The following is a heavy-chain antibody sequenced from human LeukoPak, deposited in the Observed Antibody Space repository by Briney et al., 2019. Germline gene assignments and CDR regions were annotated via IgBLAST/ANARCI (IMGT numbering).Heavy chain of an antibody. V-gene: IGHV3-15*07. J-gene: IGHJ4*02. Sequence: GGSLRLSCAASGFTFSNAWMNWVRQAPGKGLEWVGRIKSKTDGGTTDYAAPVKGRFTIARDDSKNTLYLQMNSLKTEDTAVYYCSTTYYYDSSEGYWGQGTLVTVSS. CDR1: GFTFSNAW. D-gene: IGHD3-22*01. CDR2: IKSKTDGGTT. CDR3: STTYYYDSSEGY.